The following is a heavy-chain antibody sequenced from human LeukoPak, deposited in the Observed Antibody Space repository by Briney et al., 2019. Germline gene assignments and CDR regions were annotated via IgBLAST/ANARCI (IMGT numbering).Heavy chain of an antibody. CDR1: GYTFTSYD. V-gene: IGHV1-8*01. CDR3: ARTRSLTRPRYKELLRLDY. J-gene: IGHJ4*02. D-gene: IGHD1-26*01. Sequence: ASVKVSCKASGYTFTSYDINWVRQATGQGLEWMGWMNPNSGNTGCAQKFQGRVTMTRNTSISTAYMELSSLRSEDTAVYYCARTRSLTRPRYKELLRLDYWGQGTLVTVSS. CDR2: MNPNSGNT.